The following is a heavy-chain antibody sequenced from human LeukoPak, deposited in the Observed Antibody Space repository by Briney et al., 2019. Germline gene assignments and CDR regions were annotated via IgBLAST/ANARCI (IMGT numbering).Heavy chain of an antibody. V-gene: IGHV3-7*01. CDR3: ARDRSGGYYFDH. CDR2: IKQDGSEK. CDR1: GFTFSSYW. Sequence: GGSLRLSCEGSGFTFSSYWMAWVRQAPGKGLEWVANIKQDGSEKYYVDSVKGRFTISRDNAKNSLYLQMNNLRAEDTAVYYCARDRSGGYYFDHWGQGTLVTVSS. D-gene: IGHD6-19*01. J-gene: IGHJ4*02.